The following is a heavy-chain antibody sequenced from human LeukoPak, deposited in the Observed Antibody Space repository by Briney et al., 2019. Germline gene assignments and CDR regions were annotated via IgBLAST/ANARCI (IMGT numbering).Heavy chain of an antibody. CDR3: ARDVIDYDFWSGYSDYYYGMDV. CDR1: GGSISSSNW. CDR2: IYHSGST. J-gene: IGHJ6*02. Sequence: SETLSLTCAVSGGSISSSNWWSWVRPPPGKGLEWIGEIYHSGSTNYNPSLKSRVTTSVDKSKNQFSLKLSSVTAADTAVYYCARDVIDYDFWSGYSDYYYGMDVWGQGTTVTVSS. V-gene: IGHV4-4*02. D-gene: IGHD3-3*01.